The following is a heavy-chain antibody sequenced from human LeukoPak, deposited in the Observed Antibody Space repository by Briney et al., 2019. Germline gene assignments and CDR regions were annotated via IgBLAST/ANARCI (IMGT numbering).Heavy chain of an antibody. CDR2: IGGTYGSI. J-gene: IGHJ4*02. CDR1: GFTFSTYA. V-gene: IGHV3-23*01. Sequence: GGSLRLSCAASGFTFSTYAMNWIRQAPGKGLEWVSGIGGTYGSINYADSVKGRFTISRDNSKNTLYLQMNSLRAEDTAVYYCAKVRYDSSGYVDYWGQGALVTVSS. CDR3: AKVRYDSSGYVDY. D-gene: IGHD3-22*01.